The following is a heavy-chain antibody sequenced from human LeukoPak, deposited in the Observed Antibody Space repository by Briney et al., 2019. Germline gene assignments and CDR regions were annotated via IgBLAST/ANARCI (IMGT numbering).Heavy chain of an antibody. CDR1: GFTFSSYG. D-gene: IGHD2/OR15-2a*01. J-gene: IGHJ6*03. V-gene: IGHV3-30*02. Sequence: GGSLRLSCAASGFTFSSYGMHWVRQAPGKGLEWVAFIRYDGSNKYYADSVKGRFTISRDNSKNTLYLQMNSLRAGDTAVYYCARVRGPFPYYMDVWGKGTTVTVSS. CDR3: ARVRGPFPYYMDV. CDR2: IRYDGSNK.